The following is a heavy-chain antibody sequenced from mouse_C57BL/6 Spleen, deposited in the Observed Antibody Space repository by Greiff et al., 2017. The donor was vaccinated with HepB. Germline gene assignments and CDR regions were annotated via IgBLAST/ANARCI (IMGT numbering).Heavy chain of an antibody. Sequence: QVQLQQSGPELVKPGASVKISCKASGYAFSSSWMNWVKQRPGKGLEWIGRIYPGDGDTNYNGKFKGKATLTADKSSSTAYMQLSSLTSEDSAVYFCARGPHYYGSSRYYFDYWGQGTTLTVSS. V-gene: IGHV1-82*01. CDR2: IYPGDGDT. CDR3: ARGPHYYGSSRYYFDY. D-gene: IGHD1-1*01. CDR1: GYAFSSSW. J-gene: IGHJ2*01.